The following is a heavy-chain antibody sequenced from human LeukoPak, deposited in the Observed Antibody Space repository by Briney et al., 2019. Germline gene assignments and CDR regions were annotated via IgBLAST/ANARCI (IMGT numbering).Heavy chain of an antibody. CDR1: GFTFSSHS. J-gene: IGHJ4*02. V-gene: IGHV3-21*01. CDR2: ISSSSSYI. CDR3: ARSGDGYNYPDY. Sequence: PGGSLRLSCAASGFTFSSHSMNWVRQAPGKGLEWVSSISSSSSYIYYADSVKGRFTISRDNAKNSLYLQMNSLRAEDTAVYYCARSGDGYNYPDYWGQGTLVTVSS. D-gene: IGHD5-24*01.